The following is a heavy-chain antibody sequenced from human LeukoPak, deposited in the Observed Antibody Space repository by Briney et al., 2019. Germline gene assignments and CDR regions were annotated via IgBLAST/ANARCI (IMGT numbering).Heavy chain of an antibody. J-gene: IGHJ6*03. V-gene: IGHV1-69*13. CDR3: ARGIFYGSGRDYYMDV. D-gene: IGHD3-10*01. Sequence: GASVKVSCNASGGTFSSYAISWVRQAPGQGLEWMGGIIPIFGTANYAQKFQGRVTITADESTSTAYMELSSLRSEDTAVYYCARGIFYGSGRDYYMDVWGKGTTVTISS. CDR1: GGTFSSYA. CDR2: IIPIFGTA.